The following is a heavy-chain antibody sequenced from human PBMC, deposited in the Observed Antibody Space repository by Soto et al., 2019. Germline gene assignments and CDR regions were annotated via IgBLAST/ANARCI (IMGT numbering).Heavy chain of an antibody. V-gene: IGHV1-69*13. CDR1: GGTFSSYA. CDR2: IIPISGTA. J-gene: IGHJ4*02. CDR3: ARDYDFWSGYYDY. D-gene: IGHD3-3*01. Sequence: ASVKVSCKASGGTFSSYAISWVRQAPGQGLEWMGGIIPISGTANYAQKFQGRVTITADESTSTAYMELSSLRSEDTAVYYCARDYDFWSGYYDYWGQGTLVTASS.